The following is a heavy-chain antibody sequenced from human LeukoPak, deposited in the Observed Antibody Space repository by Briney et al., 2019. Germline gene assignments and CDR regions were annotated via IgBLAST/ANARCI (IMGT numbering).Heavy chain of an antibody. D-gene: IGHD1-1*01. J-gene: IGHJ4*02. CDR2: INHRGSA. CDR1: GGSFSGYY. V-gene: IGHV4-34*01. CDR3: ASGQGTVPTH. Sequence: SETLSLTCAVSGGSFSGYYWTWIRQPPGKGLEWIGEINHRGSANYNPSLMRRVTISLDTSKNHFSLNLSSVTAAATAVYSCASGQGTVPTHWGQGTLVTVSS.